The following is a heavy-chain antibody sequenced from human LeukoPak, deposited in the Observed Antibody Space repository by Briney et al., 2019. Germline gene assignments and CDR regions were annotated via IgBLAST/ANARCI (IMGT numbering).Heavy chain of an antibody. J-gene: IGHJ6*02. V-gene: IGHV5-51*01. D-gene: IGHD2-15*01. CDR1: GYSFSTYM. Sequence: GESLKISCKASGYSFSTYMIGWVRQMPGKGLEWMGIIYPGGSETRYTPSFQGQVTMSADKSISTAYLQWYSLKASDTAMYYCARDRSGGRVYYYYGMDVWGQGTTVTVSS. CDR3: ARDRSGGRVYYYYGMDV. CDR2: IYPGGSET.